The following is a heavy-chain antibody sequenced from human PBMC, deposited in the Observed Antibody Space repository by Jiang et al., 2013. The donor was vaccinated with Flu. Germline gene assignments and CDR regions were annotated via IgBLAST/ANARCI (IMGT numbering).Heavy chain of an antibody. J-gene: IGHJ4*02. CDR2: ISYDGSNK. V-gene: IGHV3-30*18. Sequence: QLLESGGGVVQPGRSLRLSCAASGFTFSSYGMHWVRQAPGKGLEWVAVISYDGSNKYYADSVKGRFTISRDNSKNTLYLQMNSLRAEDTAVYYCAKGDYYGSGPFDYWGQGTLVTVSS. D-gene: IGHD3-10*01. CDR3: AKGDYYGSGPFDY. CDR1: GFTFSSYG.